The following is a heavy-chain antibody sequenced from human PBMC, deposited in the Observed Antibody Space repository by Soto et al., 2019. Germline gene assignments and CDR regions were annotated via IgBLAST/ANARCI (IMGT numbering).Heavy chain of an antibody. CDR1: GYTFTSYG. D-gene: IGHD6-19*01. CDR2: ISAYNGNT. V-gene: IGHV1-18*01. J-gene: IGHJ6*02. CDR3: ARVGSSGWYEDYYYYGMDV. Sequence: ASVKVSCKASGYTFTSYGISWVRQAPGQGLEWMGWISAYNGNTNYAQKLQGRVTMTTDTSTSTAYMELRSLRSDDTAVYYCARVGSSGWYEDYYYYGMDVWGQGTTVTVSS.